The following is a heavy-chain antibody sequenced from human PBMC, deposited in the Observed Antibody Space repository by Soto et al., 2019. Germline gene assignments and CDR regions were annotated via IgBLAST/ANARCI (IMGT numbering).Heavy chain of an antibody. D-gene: IGHD5-12*01. CDR1: GGSISSSSYY. Sequence: SETLSLTCTVSGGSISSSSYYWGWIRQPPGKGLEWIGSIYYSGSTYYNPSLKSRVTISVDTSKNQFSLKLSSVTAADTAVYYCARDLYSGYESYYYYYGMDVWGQGTTVTVSS. J-gene: IGHJ6*02. CDR2: IYYSGST. V-gene: IGHV4-39*02. CDR3: ARDLYSGYESYYYYYGMDV.